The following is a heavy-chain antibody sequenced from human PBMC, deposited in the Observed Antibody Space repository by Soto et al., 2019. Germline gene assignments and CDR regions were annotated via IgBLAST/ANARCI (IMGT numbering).Heavy chain of an antibody. CDR1: GFTFTRYS. J-gene: IGHJ4*02. V-gene: IGHV3-21*06. Sequence: EVQLAESGGGLVKPGGFLRLSCAASGFTFTRYSMNWVRQAPGKGLEWVSSISSTTNYIYYGDSMKGRFTISRDNAKNSLYLEMNSLRAEDTAVYYCARESEDLTSNFDYWGQGTLVTVSS. CDR2: ISSTTNYI. CDR3: ARESEDLTSNFDY.